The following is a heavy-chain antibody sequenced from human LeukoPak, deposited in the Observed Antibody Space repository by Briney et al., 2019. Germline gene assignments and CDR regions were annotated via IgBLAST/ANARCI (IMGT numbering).Heavy chain of an antibody. Sequence: AGGSLRLSCAASGFTFSSYGMHWVRQAPGKGLEWVAFIRYDGSNKYYADSVKGRFTISRDNAKNSLYLQMNSLRAEDTAVYYCARDVVERYFDWLLSKALDYWGQGTLVTVSS. CDR3: ARDVVERYFDWLLSKALDY. V-gene: IGHV3-30*02. CDR2: IRYDGSNK. D-gene: IGHD3-9*01. J-gene: IGHJ4*02. CDR1: GFTFSSYG.